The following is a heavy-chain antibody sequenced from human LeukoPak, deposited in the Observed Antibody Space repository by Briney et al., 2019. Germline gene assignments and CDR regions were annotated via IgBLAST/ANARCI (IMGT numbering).Heavy chain of an antibody. D-gene: IGHD2-8*01. J-gene: IGHJ5*01. CDR3: AKDRPNYQGTDGHYCRRSGDS. Sequence: GGSLRLSCAASGFTFSSYAMSWVRQTTGKGLEWVSSISSSGGLTFYADSVKGRFTISRDNSRNTLYLQMNSLSAVDTALYYCAKDRPNYQGTDGHYCRRSGDSWGQGTLVTVSS. CDR1: GFTFSSYA. CDR2: ISSSGGLT. V-gene: IGHV3-23*01.